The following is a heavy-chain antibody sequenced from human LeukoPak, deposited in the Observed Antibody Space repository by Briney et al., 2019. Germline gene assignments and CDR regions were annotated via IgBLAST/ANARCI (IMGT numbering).Heavy chain of an antibody. CDR2: IGDEGIHK. V-gene: IGHV3-30*04. CDR1: GFIFSRHS. D-gene: IGHD3-22*01. J-gene: IGHJ4*02. Sequence: GRSLRLSCTTSGFIFSRHSMHWVRQAPGKGLEWVAVIGDEGIHKYYADSVKGRFTISRDDSKNILYLQMDGLRDEDTGVYYCARDMIMGGPPDYLDFWGQGTLATVSS. CDR3: ARDMIMGGPPDYLDF.